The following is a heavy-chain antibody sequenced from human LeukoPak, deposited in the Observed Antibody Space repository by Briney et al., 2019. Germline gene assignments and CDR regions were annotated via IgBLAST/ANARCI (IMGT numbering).Heavy chain of an antibody. CDR1: GGTISSYY. CDR2: IYYSGST. J-gene: IGHJ4*02. CDR3: ARGVVDPPRFDY. D-gene: IGHD2-15*01. V-gene: IGHV4-59*01. Sequence: PSETLSLTCTVSGGTISSYYWSWIRQPPGKGLEWIGYIYYSGSTNYNPSLKSRVTISVDTSKNQFSLKLSSVTAADTAVYYCARGVVDPPRFDYWGQGTLVTVSS.